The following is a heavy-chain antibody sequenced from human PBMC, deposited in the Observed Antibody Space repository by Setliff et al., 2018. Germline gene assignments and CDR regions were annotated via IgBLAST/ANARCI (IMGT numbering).Heavy chain of an antibody. CDR1: GGSFSGYY. V-gene: IGHV4-34*12. J-gene: IGHJ4*02. CDR3: AKGRGEMDS. CDR2: IIHSGST. D-gene: IGHD3-10*01. Sequence: SETLSLTCAVYGGSFSGYYWSRIRQPPGKRLEWIGEIIHSGSTNYNPSLKSRVTISMDTSKNQFSLNVRSVTAADTAIYYCAKGRGEMDSWGQGILVTVSS.